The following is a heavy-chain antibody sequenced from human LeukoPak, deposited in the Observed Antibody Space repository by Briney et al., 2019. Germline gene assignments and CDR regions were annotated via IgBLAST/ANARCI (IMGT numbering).Heavy chain of an antibody. CDR1: GFTFSSYW. CDR2: INNDASST. CDR3: ASLVVTDNWAFDI. Sequence: PGGSLRLSCAASGFTFSSYWIHWVRQAPGEGLVWVSRINNDASSTSYADSVKGRFTISRDNAKNTVYLQMNSPRAGDTAVYYCASLVVTDNWAFDIWGQGTMVFVSS. D-gene: IGHD2-21*02. V-gene: IGHV3-74*01. J-gene: IGHJ3*02.